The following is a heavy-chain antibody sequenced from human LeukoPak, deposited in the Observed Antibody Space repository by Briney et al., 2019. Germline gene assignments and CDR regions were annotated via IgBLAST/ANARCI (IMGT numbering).Heavy chain of an antibody. CDR3: AKGGDGYNGRYYFDY. Sequence: GGSPRLSCAASGFTFSSYAMSWVRQALGKGLEWVSAISGSGGSTYYADSVKGRFTISRDNSKNTLYLQMNSLRAEDTAVYYCAKGGDGYNGRYYFDYWGQGTLVTVSS. CDR1: GFTFSSYA. CDR2: ISGSGGST. J-gene: IGHJ4*02. V-gene: IGHV3-23*01. D-gene: IGHD5-24*01.